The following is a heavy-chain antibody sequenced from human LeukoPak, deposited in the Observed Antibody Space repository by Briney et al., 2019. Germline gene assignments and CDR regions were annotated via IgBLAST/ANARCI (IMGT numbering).Heavy chain of an antibody. J-gene: IGHJ3*02. Sequence: STYAMNSVKGRFAISRDNSKNTLFLQMNSLRAEDTAVYYRARDMVGYCGGDCYYGAFDIWGQGTMVTVSS. CDR3: ARDMVGYCGGDCYYGAFDI. V-gene: IGHV3-23*01. CDR2: ST. D-gene: IGHD2-21*02.